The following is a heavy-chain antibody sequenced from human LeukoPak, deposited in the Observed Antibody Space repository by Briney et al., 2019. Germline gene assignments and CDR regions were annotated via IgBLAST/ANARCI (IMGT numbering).Heavy chain of an antibody. J-gene: IGHJ1*01. CDR1: GGSFSGYY. V-gene: IGHV4-34*01. D-gene: IGHD2-2*01. CDR2: INHSGST. Sequence: SETLSLTCAVYGGSFSGYYWSWIRQPPGKGLEWIGEINHSGSTNYNPSLKSRVIISVDTSKNQFSLKLSSVTAADTAVYYCARGVGEYCSSTSCYGAEYFQHWGQGTLVTVSS. CDR3: ARGVGEYCSSTSCYGAEYFQH.